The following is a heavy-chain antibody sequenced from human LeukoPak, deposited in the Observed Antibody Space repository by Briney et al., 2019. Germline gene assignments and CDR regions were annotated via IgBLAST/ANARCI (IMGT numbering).Heavy chain of an antibody. Sequence: SQTQSLTCTVSGGSISSGDYYWSWIRQPPGKGLEWIGYINYSGNTFHYNPSLKNRVTISVDTSKNRFSLRLSSVTAADTAVYYCASTNCSSASCHGANWFDPWGQGTLVTVSS. J-gene: IGHJ5*02. V-gene: IGHV4-30-4*08. D-gene: IGHD2-2*01. CDR2: INYSGNT. CDR1: GGSISSGDYY. CDR3: ASTNCSSASCHGANWFDP.